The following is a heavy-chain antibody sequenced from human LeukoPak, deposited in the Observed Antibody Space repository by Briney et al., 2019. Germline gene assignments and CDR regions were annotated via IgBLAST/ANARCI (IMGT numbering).Heavy chain of an antibody. CDR3: GNTIYDFWSGYSLWFGY. CDR1: GFTFSSYS. Sequence: PGGSLRLSCAASGFTFSSYSMNWVRQAPGKGLEWVSAISGSGGSTYYADSVKGRFTISRDNSKNTLYLQMNSMRAEDTAVYYCGNTIYDFWSGYSLWFGYWGQGTLVTVSS. V-gene: IGHV3-23*01. J-gene: IGHJ4*02. CDR2: ISGSGGST. D-gene: IGHD3-3*01.